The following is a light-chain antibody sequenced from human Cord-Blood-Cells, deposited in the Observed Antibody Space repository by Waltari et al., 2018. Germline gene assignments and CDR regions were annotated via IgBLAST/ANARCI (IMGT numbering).Light chain of an antibody. CDR3: CSYAGSSSWV. Sequence: QSALTQPASVSGSPGPSITLACTGTRSDVGSYNLLSWYQQHPGKAPKLMIYEVSKRPSGVSNRFSGSKSGNTASLTISGLQAEDEAYYYCCSYAGSSSWVFGGGTKLTVL. V-gene: IGLV2-23*02. J-gene: IGLJ3*02. CDR1: RSDVGSYNL. CDR2: EVS.